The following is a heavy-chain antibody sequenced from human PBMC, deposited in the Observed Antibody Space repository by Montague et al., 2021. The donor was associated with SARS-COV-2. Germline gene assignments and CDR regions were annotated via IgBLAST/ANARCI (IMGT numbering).Heavy chain of an antibody. Sequence: SETLSLTCSVSGFSISSGYYWGWIRQTPGKGLEWIGSRYQNGATYYSPSLKRPVTILLDTSKNQFSLSLTSVTAADTAVYYCARSGVGIFDSSYFDSWGQGSLVIVSS. J-gene: IGHJ4*02. V-gene: IGHV4-38-2*02. CDR2: RYQNGAT. CDR3: ARSGVGIFDSSYFDS. D-gene: IGHD3-3*01. CDR1: GFSISSGYY.